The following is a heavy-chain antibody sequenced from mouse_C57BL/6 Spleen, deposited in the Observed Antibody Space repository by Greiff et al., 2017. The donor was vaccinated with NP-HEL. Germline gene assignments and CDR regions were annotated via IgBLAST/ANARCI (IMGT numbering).Heavy chain of an antibody. V-gene: IGHV1-72*01. CDR1: GYTFTSYW. D-gene: IGHD1-1*01. CDR3: AIHYGSYYYAMDY. J-gene: IGHJ4*01. CDR2: IDPNSGGT. Sequence: VQLQQPGAELVKPGASVKLSCKASGYTFTSYWLHWVKQRPGRGLEWIGRIDPNSGGTKYNEQFKSKATLTVDKPSSTAYMQLSSLTSEDSAVYYCAIHYGSYYYAMDYWGQGTSVTVSS.